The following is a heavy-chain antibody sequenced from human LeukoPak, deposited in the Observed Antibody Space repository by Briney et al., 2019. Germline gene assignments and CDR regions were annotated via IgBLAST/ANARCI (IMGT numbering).Heavy chain of an antibody. V-gene: IGHV4-59*01. CDR1: GGSINTYY. CDR3: ARAGRWLQGWFDP. J-gene: IGHJ5*02. D-gene: IGHD5-24*01. CDR2: IYYSGST. Sequence: PSETLSLTCTVSGGSINTYYWSWIRQRPGKGLEYIGDIYYSGSTNYNPSLKSRVTISVDTSKNQFSLRLTSVTAADTTVYYCARAGRWLQGWFDPWGQGTLVTVSS.